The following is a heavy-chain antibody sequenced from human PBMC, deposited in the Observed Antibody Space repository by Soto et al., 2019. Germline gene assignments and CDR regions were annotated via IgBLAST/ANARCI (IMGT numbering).Heavy chain of an antibody. CDR1: GYTFTTYG. J-gene: IGHJ6*02. CDR2: ISGYNGHT. V-gene: IGHV1-18*01. CDR3: AREWNMPYYYYGLGV. D-gene: IGHD2-2*01. Sequence: QVQLVQSGAEVRKPGASMKVSCKASGYTFTTYGISLVRQAPGQGLEWMGWISGYNGHTKYAQKFQGSVTMSTDTSTRTVYIDLRSLRSDETAVYYCAREWNMPYYYYGLGVWGHGTTVTVSS.